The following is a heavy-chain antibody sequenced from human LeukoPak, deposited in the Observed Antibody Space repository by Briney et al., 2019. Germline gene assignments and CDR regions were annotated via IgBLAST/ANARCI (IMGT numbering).Heavy chain of an antibody. D-gene: IGHD2-21*02. CDR3: ARQCGGDCYSALSFDY. J-gene: IGHJ4*02. V-gene: IGHV4-59*08. CDR2: IYYSGST. CDR1: GGSISSYY. Sequence: SETLSLTCAVSGGSISSYYWSWIRQPPGKGLEWIGYIYYSGSTNYNPSLKSRVTISVDTSKNQFSLKLSSVTAADTAVYYCARQCGGDCYSALSFDYWGQGTLVTVSS.